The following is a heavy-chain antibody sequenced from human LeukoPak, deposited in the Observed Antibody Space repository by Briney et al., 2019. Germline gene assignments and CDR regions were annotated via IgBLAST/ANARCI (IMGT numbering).Heavy chain of an antibody. CDR3: ARAEEGFLDY. Sequence: GGSLRLSCAASGFSFSDYAMHWVREAPGKGLEWVAVISYDGSNKYYADSVKGRFTISRDNSKNTLYLQMNSLRAEDTAVYYCARAEEGFLDYWGQGTLVTVSS. D-gene: IGHD2-21*01. J-gene: IGHJ4*02. V-gene: IGHV3-30*04. CDR1: GFSFSDYA. CDR2: ISYDGSNK.